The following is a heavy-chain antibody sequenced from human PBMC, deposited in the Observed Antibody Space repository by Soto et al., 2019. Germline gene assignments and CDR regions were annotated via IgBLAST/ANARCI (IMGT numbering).Heavy chain of an antibody. Sequence: SVKVSCKASGGTFSSYAISWVRQAPGQGLEWMGGIIPIFGTANYAQKFQGRVTITADESTSTAYMELSSLRSEDTAVYYCASGLVVVPAAYSLYGMDVWGQGTTVTVSS. V-gene: IGHV1-69*13. CDR1: GGTFSSYA. CDR3: ASGLVVVPAAYSLYGMDV. CDR2: IIPIFGTA. J-gene: IGHJ6*02. D-gene: IGHD2-2*01.